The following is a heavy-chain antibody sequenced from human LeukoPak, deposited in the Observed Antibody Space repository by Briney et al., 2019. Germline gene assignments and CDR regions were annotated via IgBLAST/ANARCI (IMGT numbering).Heavy chain of an antibody. CDR1: GGSISSYY. V-gene: IGHV4-59*01. J-gene: IGHJ5*02. Sequence: SETLSLTCTVSGGSISSYYWSWIRQPPGKGLEWIGYIYYSGSTNYNPSLKSRVTISVDTSKNQFSLKLSSVTAADTAVYYCARDKQASSWYGGAAFDPWGQGTLVTVSS. CDR3: ARDKQASSWYGGAAFDP. D-gene: IGHD6-13*01. CDR2: IYYSGST.